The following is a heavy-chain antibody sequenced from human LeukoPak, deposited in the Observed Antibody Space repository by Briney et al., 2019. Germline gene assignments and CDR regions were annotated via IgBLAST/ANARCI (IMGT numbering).Heavy chain of an antibody. Sequence: PGGSLRLSCAASGFSFSSYWMHWVRQAPGKGLVCVSRINNDGSSTSYADSVKGRFTISRDNAKNTLYLQMNSLRAEDTAVYYCARSTSTMAFYFDYWGQGTLATVSS. CDR1: GFSFSSYW. J-gene: IGHJ4*02. D-gene: IGHD3-10*01. CDR3: ARSTSTMAFYFDY. CDR2: INNDGSST. V-gene: IGHV3-74*01.